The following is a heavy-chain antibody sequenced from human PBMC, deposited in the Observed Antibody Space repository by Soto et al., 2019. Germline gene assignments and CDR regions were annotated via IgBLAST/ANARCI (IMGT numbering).Heavy chain of an antibody. J-gene: IGHJ6*02. V-gene: IGHV3-23*01. D-gene: IGHD2-2*01. CDR1: GFTFSSYA. CDR3: AKSGQSSWAKMDV. CDR2: VSGSGDNT. Sequence: EVQLLESGGGLVQPGGSLRLSCAASGFTFSSYAINWVRQAPGKGLEWVSTVSGSGDNTYYADSVKGRFTISRDNSKNPLSLQRNPLRAGDTAVYYCAKSGQSSWAKMDVWGQGPTVTVSS.